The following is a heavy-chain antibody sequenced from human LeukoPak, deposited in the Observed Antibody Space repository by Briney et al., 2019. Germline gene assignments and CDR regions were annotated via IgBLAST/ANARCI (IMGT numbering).Heavy chain of an antibody. D-gene: IGHD2-21*02. J-gene: IGHJ3*02. CDR3: AMGLRFASLIVDALDM. Sequence: GGSLRLSCAASGFTLHDYAVHCVRQVPGKGLEWVSGITWNSGSVLYADSVRGRFTISRDNAKNSLYLQMNSLRPEDMAFYYCAMGLRFASLIVDALDMWGQGTMVTV. V-gene: IGHV3-9*03. CDR1: GFTLHDYA. CDR2: ITWNSGSV.